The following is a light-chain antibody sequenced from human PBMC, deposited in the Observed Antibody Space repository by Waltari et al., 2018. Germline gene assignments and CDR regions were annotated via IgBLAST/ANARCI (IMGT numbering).Light chain of an antibody. CDR3: TSYTTSHTAYWV. V-gene: IGLV2-14*03. CDR2: DVA. Sequence: QSALTQPASVSGSPGQSITISCSGTNSDIGGYKYVSWYQQHPGKAPKLIIYDVANRPAGISHRCSGSKSGITASLTISGLQAEDEGDYYCTSYTTSHTAYWVFGGGTRLTVL. J-gene: IGLJ3*02. CDR1: NSDIGGYKY.